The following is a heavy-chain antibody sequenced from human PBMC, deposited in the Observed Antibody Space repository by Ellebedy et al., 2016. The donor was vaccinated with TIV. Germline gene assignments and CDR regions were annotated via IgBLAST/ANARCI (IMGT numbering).Heavy chain of an antibody. CDR1: RGTFSSYA. CDR2: IIPIFGTA. CDR3: AVRSSSYTWDY. D-gene: IGHD2-2*01. Sequence: SVKVSXKASRGTFSSYAISWVRQAPGQGLEWMGGIIPIFGTANYAQKFQGRVTITADESTSTAYMELSSLRSEDTAVYYCAVRSSSYTWDYWGQGTLVTVSS. V-gene: IGHV1-69*13. J-gene: IGHJ4*02.